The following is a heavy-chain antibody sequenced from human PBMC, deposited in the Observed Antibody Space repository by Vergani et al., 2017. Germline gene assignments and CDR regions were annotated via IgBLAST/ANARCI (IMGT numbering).Heavy chain of an antibody. Sequence: EVQLVESGGGLVQPGGSLRLSCAASGFTFSSYAMHWVRQAPGKGLEYVSAISSNGGSTYYANSVKGRFTISRDNSKNTLYLQMGSLRAEDMAVYYCAKDTAMVSDPFDYWGQGTLVTVSS. CDR2: ISSNGGST. J-gene: IGHJ4*02. CDR1: GFTFSSYA. CDR3: AKDTAMVSDPFDY. D-gene: IGHD5-18*01. V-gene: IGHV3-64*01.